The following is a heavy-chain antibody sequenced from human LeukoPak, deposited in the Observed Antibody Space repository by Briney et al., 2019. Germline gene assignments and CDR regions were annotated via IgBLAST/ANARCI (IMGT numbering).Heavy chain of an antibody. V-gene: IGHV3-74*01. CDR1: GFTLNIHW. CDR3: VGEEYYGSGSKLDP. J-gene: IGHJ5*02. Sequence: GGSLRLSCAASGFTLNIHWMHWVRHAPGKGLVWVSRVNSDGSYTTYADSAKGRFTISRDNAKNMLYLQMTSLRAEDTAVYYCVGEEYYGSGSKLDPWGQGTLVTVSS. CDR2: VNSDGSYT. D-gene: IGHD3-10*01.